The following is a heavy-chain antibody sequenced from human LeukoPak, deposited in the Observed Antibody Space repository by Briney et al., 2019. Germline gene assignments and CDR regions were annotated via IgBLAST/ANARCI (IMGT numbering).Heavy chain of an antibody. CDR1: GYTFTSYG. V-gene: IGHV1-69*05. D-gene: IGHD4-23*01. Sequence: SVKVSCKASGYTFTSYGISWVRQAPGQGLEWMGGIIPIFGTANYAQKFQGRVTITTDESTSTAYMELRSLRCDDTAVYYCAREEYGGNPLDYWGQGTLVTVSS. CDR3: AREEYGGNPLDY. J-gene: IGHJ4*02. CDR2: IIPIFGTA.